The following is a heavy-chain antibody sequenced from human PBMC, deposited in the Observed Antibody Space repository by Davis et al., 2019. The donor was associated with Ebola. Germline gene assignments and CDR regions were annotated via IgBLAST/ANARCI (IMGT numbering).Heavy chain of an antibody. CDR1: GFTFSSYS. V-gene: IGHV3-21*01. CDR2: ISSSSSYI. Sequence: GESLKISCAASGFTFSSYSMNWVRQAPGKGLEWVSSISSSSSYIYYADSVKGRFTISRDNSKNTLYLQMNSLRAEDTAVYYCARKGSLDYWGQGTLVTVSS. CDR3: ARKGSLDY. J-gene: IGHJ4*02.